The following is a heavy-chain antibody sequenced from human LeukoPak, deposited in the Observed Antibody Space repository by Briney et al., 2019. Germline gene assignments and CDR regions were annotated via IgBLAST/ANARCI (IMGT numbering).Heavy chain of an antibody. CDR2: IVVGSGNT. CDR1: GVTFTSSA. CDR3: PAQRRRILVYYYGLDV. J-gene: IGHJ6*02. Sequence: GTSVKVSCKASGVTFTSSAVRWVRQARGQRLEWIGWIVVGSGNTNYAQQFQERVTITKDMSTSTAYLEPRRLSSEDTAVYSCPAQRRRILVYYYGLDVWGPGTTVTASS. V-gene: IGHV1-58*01. D-gene: IGHD3-9*01.